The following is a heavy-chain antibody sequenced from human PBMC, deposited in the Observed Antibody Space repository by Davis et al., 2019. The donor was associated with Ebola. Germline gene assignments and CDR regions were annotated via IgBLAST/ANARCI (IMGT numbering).Heavy chain of an antibody. CDR2: IYPGDSDS. CDR1: GYRFTSYW. D-gene: IGHD3-22*01. CDR3: ARTYDASDYFHAYDY. V-gene: IGHV5-51*01. J-gene: IGHJ4*02. Sequence: PGGSLRLSCKGSGYRFTSYWIGWVRQMPGKGLEWMGIIYPGDSDSRYSPSFQGQVTISADKSISTTYLQWSSLKASDTAMYYCARTYDASDYFHAYDYWGQGTLVSVSS.